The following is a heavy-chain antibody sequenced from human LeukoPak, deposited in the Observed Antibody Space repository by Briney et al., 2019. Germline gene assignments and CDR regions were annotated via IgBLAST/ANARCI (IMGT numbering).Heavy chain of an antibody. CDR2: IYTSGST. CDR1: GGSISSYY. D-gene: IGHD4-23*01. J-gene: IGHJ4*02. Sequence: PSETLSLTRTVSGGSISSYYWSWIRQPPGKGLEWIGYIYTSGSTNYNPSLKSRVTISVDTSKNQFSLKLSSVTAADTAVYYCARGSNSQFDYWGQGTLVTVSS. CDR3: ARGSNSQFDY. V-gene: IGHV4-4*09.